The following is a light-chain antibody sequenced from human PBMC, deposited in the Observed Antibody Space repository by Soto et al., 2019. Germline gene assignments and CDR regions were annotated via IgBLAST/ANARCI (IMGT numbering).Light chain of an antibody. V-gene: IGLV2-8*01. CDR1: SNDIGAYNY. J-gene: IGLJ2*01. Sequence: QSALTQPPSASGSPGQSVTISCTGTSNDIGAYNYVSWYQQHPGKAPKLILYEVNQRPSGVPDRFSGSKSGNTASLLVSGLQPEDESDYYFSSYAGGNNPVLFGGGTQLTVL. CDR3: SSYAGGNNPVL. CDR2: EVN.